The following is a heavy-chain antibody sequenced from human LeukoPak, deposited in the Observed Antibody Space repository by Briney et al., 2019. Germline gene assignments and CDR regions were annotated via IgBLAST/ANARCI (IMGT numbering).Heavy chain of an antibody. J-gene: IGHJ4*02. CDR3: AKDRSDNNTWYAGSH. CDR2: ISGSGGST. Sequence: GGSLRLSCAASGFTFSSYAMSWVRQAPGKGLEWVSVISGSGGSTYYADSVKGRFTVSRDNSKDTLSLQMNSLRAEDTAVYYCAKDRSDNNTWYAGSHWGQGTLVTVSS. D-gene: IGHD2-8*01. V-gene: IGHV3-23*01. CDR1: GFTFSSYA.